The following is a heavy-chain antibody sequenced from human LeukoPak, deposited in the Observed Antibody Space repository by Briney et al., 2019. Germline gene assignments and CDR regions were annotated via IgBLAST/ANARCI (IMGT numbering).Heavy chain of an antibody. J-gene: IGHJ4*02. D-gene: IGHD2-21*01. CDR1: GFTLRSYN. CDR3: AREIPVTPVCFDY. CDR2: ISSSNSYI. Sequence: GRSLRLSRAPSGFTLRSYNINWVRQAPGKGLEWVSFISSSNSYIYYSDSVKGRFTISRDNAMNSLYLQMNSLRAEDTAVYYCAREIPVTPVCFDYWGQGTLVTVSS. V-gene: IGHV3-21*01.